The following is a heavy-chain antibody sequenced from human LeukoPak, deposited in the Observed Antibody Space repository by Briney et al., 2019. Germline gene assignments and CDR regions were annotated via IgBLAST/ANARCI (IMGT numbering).Heavy chain of an antibody. J-gene: IGHJ4*02. CDR2: IYYSGST. CDR3: ARGDYSSGWYTGLDY. V-gene: IGHV4-59*06. D-gene: IGHD6-19*01. Sequence: NASETLSLTCTVSGGSISSYYWSWIRQHPGKGLEWIGYIYYSGSTYYNPSLKSRVTISVDTSKNQFSLKLSSVTAADTAVYYCARGDYSSGWYTGLDYWGQGTLVTVSS. CDR1: GGSISSYY.